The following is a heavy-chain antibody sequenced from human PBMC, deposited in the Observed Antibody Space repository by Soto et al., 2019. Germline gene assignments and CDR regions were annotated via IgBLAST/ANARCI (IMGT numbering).Heavy chain of an antibody. CDR3: ARDTYSGYDFGL. J-gene: IGHJ5*02. CDR1: GASVAGGSYY. CDR2: IPSRGRP. V-gene: IGHV4-30-4*01. D-gene: IGHD5-12*01. Sequence: QVQLRESGPGLVKPSQTLSLICSVSGASVAGGSYYWSWVRQPPGKGLEWIGYIPSRGRPFYNPSLTSRGTISADTSKNQLSLQLTSVTAADTAVYYCARDTYSGYDFGLWGQGTLVTVSS.